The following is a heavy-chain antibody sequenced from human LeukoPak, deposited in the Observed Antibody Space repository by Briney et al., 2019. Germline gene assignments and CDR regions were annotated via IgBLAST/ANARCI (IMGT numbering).Heavy chain of an antibody. V-gene: IGHV3-30-3*01. CDR3: VRESEYYFDHSASFDY. Sequence: PGRSLRLSCAASGFTFTAYLIHWVRQAPGKGLVWVAVMSSDGNAMFYADSVKGRFTISRDNSKNTLYLQMNSLRAEDTAVYYCVRESEYYFDHSASFDYWGQGTLVTVSS. CDR2: MSSDGNAM. D-gene: IGHD3-22*01. CDR1: GFTFTAYL. J-gene: IGHJ4*02.